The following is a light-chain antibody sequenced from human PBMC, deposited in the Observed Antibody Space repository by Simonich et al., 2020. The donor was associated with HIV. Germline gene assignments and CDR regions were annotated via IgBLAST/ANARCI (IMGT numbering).Light chain of an antibody. Sequence: DIVMTQSPNSLAVSLGERATINCKSSQSLLYSSNTKNSLVWYQQKPGQPPKLLIYWASTREAGVPNRFSGSGSGTDFTLTISSLQAEDVAVYYCQQSYSTPYTFGQGTKLEIK. V-gene: IGKV4-1*01. J-gene: IGKJ2*01. CDR2: WAS. CDR3: QQSYSTPYT. CDR1: QSLLYSSNTKNS.